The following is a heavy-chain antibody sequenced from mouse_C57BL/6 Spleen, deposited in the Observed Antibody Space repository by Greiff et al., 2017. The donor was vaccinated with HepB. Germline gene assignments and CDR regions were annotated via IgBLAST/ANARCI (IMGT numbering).Heavy chain of an antibody. V-gene: IGHV2-2*01. CDR3: ARRGDSMVY. Sequence: QVQLKESGPGLVQPSQSLSITCTVSGFSLTSYGVHWVRQSPGKGLEWLGVIWSGGSTDYNAAFISRLSISKDNSKSQVFFKMNSLQAYDTAIYYCARRGDSMVYWCQGTSVTVFS. CDR2: IWSGGST. J-gene: IGHJ4*01. CDR1: GFSLTSYG.